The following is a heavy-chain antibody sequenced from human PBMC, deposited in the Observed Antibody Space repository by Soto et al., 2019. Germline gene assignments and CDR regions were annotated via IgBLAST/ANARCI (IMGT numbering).Heavy chain of an antibody. D-gene: IGHD4-17*01. CDR2: IYYSGST. CDR3: ATQATVTTHYYYMDV. CDR1: GGSISSGGYY. V-gene: IGHV4-31*03. J-gene: IGHJ6*03. Sequence: SETLSLTCTVSGGSISSGGYYWSWIRQHPGKGLEWIGYIYYSGSTYYNPSLKSRVTISVDTSKNQFSLKLSSVTAADTAVYYCATQATVTTHYYYMDVWGKGTTVTVSS.